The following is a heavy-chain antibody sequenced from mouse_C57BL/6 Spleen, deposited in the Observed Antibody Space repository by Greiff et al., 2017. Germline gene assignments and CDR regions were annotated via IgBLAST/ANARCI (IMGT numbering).Heavy chain of an antibody. CDR3: ARLGIYYGGGDYFDY. Sequence: EVQRVESGPELVKPGDSVKISCKASGYSFTGYFMNWVMQSHGKSLEWIGRINPYNGDTFYNQKFKGKATLTVDKSSSTAHMELRSLTSEDSAVYYCARLGIYYGGGDYFDYWGQGTTLTVSS. D-gene: IGHD2-13*01. V-gene: IGHV1-20*01. J-gene: IGHJ2*01. CDR1: GYSFTGYF. CDR2: INPYNGDT.